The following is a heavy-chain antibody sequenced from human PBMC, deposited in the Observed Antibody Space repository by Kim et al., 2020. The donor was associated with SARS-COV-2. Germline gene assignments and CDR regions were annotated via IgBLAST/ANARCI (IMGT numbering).Heavy chain of an antibody. CDR2: IYYSGST. CDR3: ARAGNDYGDIDAFDI. V-gene: IGHV4-59*01. D-gene: IGHD4-17*01. J-gene: IGHJ3*02. CDR1: GGSISSYY. Sequence: SETLSLTCTVSGGSISSYYWSWIRQPPGKGLEWIGYIYYSGSTNYNPSLKSRVTISVDTSKNQFSLKLSSVTAADTAVYYCARAGNDYGDIDAFDIWGQGTMVTVSS.